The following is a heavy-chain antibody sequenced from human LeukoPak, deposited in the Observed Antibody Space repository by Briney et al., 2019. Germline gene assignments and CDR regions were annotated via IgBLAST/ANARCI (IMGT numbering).Heavy chain of an antibody. CDR3: ARPLPHVGRTYYYGSGSLGPYA. Sequence: SETLSLTCAVYGGSFSGYYWSWIRQPPGKGLEWMGEINHSGSTNYNPSLKSRVTIPVDTSKNQFSLKLRSVTAADTAVYYCARPLPHVGRTYYYGSGSLGPYAWGQGTLVTVFS. CDR1: GGSFSGYY. V-gene: IGHV4-34*01. D-gene: IGHD3-10*01. J-gene: IGHJ4*02. CDR2: INHSGST.